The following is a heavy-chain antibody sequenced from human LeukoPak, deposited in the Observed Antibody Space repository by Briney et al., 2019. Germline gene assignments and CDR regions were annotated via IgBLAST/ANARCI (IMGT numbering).Heavy chain of an antibody. CDR1: GYTFTSYG. D-gene: IGHD3-9*01. Sequence: ASVKVSCKASGYTFTSYGISRVRQAPGQGLEWMGWISAYNGNTNYAQKLQGRVTMTTDTSTSTAYMELRSLRSDDTAVYYCARDRHYDILTGYYTRDAFDIWGQGTMVTVSS. CDR2: ISAYNGNT. J-gene: IGHJ3*02. V-gene: IGHV1-18*01. CDR3: ARDRHYDILTGYYTRDAFDI.